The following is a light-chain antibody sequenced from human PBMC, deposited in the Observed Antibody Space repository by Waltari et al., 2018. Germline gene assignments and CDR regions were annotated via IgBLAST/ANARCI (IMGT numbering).Light chain of an antibody. CDR2: SAS. Sequence: ETVLTQSPGTLSLSPGDRATLSCRASQTVRGDFFAWYQQRRGQPPRLLIYSASKRAPGIPERFSGSGSGTDFTLTISGLEPEDFAVYYCQHYGTSLMYAFGQGTKLEIK. CDR3: QHYGTSLMYA. CDR1: QTVRGDF. V-gene: IGKV3-20*01. J-gene: IGKJ2*01.